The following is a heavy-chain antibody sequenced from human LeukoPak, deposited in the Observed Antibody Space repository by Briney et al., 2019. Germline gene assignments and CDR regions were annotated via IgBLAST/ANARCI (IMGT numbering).Heavy chain of an antibody. Sequence: LSLTCTVSGGSISSGDYYWSWIRQAPGKGLEWISYINSDIYSNTIYYADTVKGRFTISRDNGKNSLYLQMNSLRDEDTAVYYCARDRDYAFDYWGQGTLVTVSS. J-gene: IGHJ4*02. V-gene: IGHV3-11*04. CDR2: INSDIYSNTI. CDR3: ARDRDYAFDY. D-gene: IGHD4-17*01. CDR1: GGSISSGDYY.